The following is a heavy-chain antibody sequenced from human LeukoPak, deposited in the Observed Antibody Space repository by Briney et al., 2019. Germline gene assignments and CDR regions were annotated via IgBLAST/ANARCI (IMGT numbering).Heavy chain of an antibody. D-gene: IGHD6-6*01. Sequence: GGSLRLSCAVSGFTCSNFWMSWVRQAPGRGLEWVANIHPEGNEKYHVESVKGRFTISRDSSRDTLYLQMNSLRAEDTAVYYCARDSSSETTDYWGQGTLVTVSS. V-gene: IGHV3-7*03. CDR2: IHPEGNEK. CDR1: GFTCSNFW. J-gene: IGHJ4*02. CDR3: ARDSSSETTDY.